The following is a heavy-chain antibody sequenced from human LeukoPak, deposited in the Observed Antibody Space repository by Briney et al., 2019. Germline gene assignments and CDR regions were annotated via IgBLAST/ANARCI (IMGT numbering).Heavy chain of an antibody. J-gene: IGHJ4*02. D-gene: IGHD3-3*01. CDR1: GFIFSSYW. CDR3: ARDRVTIFGVVINDY. V-gene: IGHV3-7*01. CDR2: IKQDGSEK. Sequence: GGSLRLSCAASGFIFSSYWMSWVRQAPGKGLEWVANIKQDGSEKYYVDSVKGRFTISRDNAKNSLYLQMNSLRAEDTAVYYCARDRVTIFGVVINDYWGRGTLVTVSS.